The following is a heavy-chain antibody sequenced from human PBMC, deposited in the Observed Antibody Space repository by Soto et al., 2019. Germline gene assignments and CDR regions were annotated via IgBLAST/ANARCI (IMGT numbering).Heavy chain of an antibody. CDR1: GFTFSSYG. V-gene: IGHV3-30*18. CDR3: AKDNTRITMVRGVMMVDY. D-gene: IGHD3-10*01. Sequence: QVQLVESGGGVVQPGRSLRLSCAASGFTFSSYGMHWVRQAPGKGLEWVAVISYDGSNKYYADYVKGRFTISRDNSKNTRYLQMNSLRAEDTAVYYCAKDNTRITMVRGVMMVDYWGQGTLVTVSS. CDR2: ISYDGSNK. J-gene: IGHJ4*02.